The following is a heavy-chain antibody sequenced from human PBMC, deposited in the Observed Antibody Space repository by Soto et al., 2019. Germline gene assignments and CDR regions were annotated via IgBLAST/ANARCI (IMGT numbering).Heavy chain of an antibody. J-gene: IGHJ4*02. V-gene: IGHV3-15*01. Sequence: EVQLVESGGGLVKPGGFLRLSCAASGFTFSNAWMSWVRQAPGKGLEWVGRIKSKTDGGTTDYAAPVKGRFTISRDDSKNTLYLQMNSLKTEDTAVYYCTTEPGIAAAGTPFDYWGQGTLVTVSS. CDR3: TTEPGIAAAGTPFDY. CDR1: GFTFSNAW. CDR2: IKSKTDGGTT. D-gene: IGHD6-13*01.